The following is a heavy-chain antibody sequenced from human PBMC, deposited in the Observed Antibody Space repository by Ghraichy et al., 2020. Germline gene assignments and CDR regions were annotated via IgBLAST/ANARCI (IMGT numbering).Heavy chain of an antibody. J-gene: IGHJ4*02. V-gene: IGHV3-30*03. Sequence: GGSLRLSCAASGFTFSSYGMHWVRQAPGKGLEWVAVISYDGSNKYYADSVKGRFTISRDNSKNTLYLQMNSLRAEDTAVYYCASTGYSYGTRGYFDYWGQGTLVTVSS. D-gene: IGHD5-18*01. CDR3: ASTGYSYGTRGYFDY. CDR1: GFTFSSYG. CDR2: ISYDGSNK.